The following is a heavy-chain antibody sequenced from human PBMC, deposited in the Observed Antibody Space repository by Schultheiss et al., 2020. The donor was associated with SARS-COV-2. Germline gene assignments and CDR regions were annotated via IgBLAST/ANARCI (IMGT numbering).Heavy chain of an antibody. V-gene: IGHV1-18*01. CDR3: ASQLRLGELSLYPYYYYHDGMNV. D-gene: IGHD3-16*02. CDR2: ISAYNGNT. CDR1: GYTFTSYG. Sequence: ASVKVSCKASGYTFTSYGISWVRQAPGQGLEWMGWISAYNGNTNYAQKLQGRVTMTTDTSTSTVYMELSSLRSEDTAVYYCASQLRLGELSLYPYYYYHDGMNVWGQGTTVTVSS. J-gene: IGHJ6*02.